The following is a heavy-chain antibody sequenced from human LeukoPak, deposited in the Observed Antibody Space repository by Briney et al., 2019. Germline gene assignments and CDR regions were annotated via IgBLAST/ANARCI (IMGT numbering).Heavy chain of an antibody. CDR2: IYYNEIT. J-gene: IGHJ4*02. D-gene: IGHD1-1*01. CDR3: ARRAYSAAYWKHFDY. CDR1: GVSISSSSDY. Sequence: PAGPLSLTCAVSGVSISSSSDYWGWIPQAPGKGLEWFMSIYYNEITYYNSPVKSRVTISVDTSKNQFSLKLNSVTAADTAVYFCARRAYSAAYWKHFDYWGQGTLVTVSS. V-gene: IGHV4-39*01.